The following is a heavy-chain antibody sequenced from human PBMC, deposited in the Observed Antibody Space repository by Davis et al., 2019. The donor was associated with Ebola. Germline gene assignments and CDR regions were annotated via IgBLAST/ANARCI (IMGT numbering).Heavy chain of an antibody. CDR2: INHSGST. V-gene: IGHV4-34*01. CDR1: GGSLSGHY. CDR3: ARARAYNWFDP. J-gene: IGHJ5*02. Sequence: SETLSLTCNVSGGSLSGHYWSWIRQPPGKGLEWIGEINHSGSTNYNPSLKSRVTISVDTSKNQFSLKLSSVTAADTAVYYCARARAYNWFDPWGQGTLVTVSS.